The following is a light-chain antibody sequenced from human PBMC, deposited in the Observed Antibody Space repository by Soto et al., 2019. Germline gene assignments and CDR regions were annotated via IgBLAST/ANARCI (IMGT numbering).Light chain of an antibody. J-gene: IGKJ4*01. Sequence: ETVLTQSPGTLSLSPGERATLSCRASESISSSYLAWYQQKPGQAPRLLIYGASSGATGIPDRFSGSGSGTDFTLTIGRLEPEDFAVYYCQQYGSSLPVTFGGGTKVDIK. CDR3: QQYGSSLPVT. V-gene: IGKV3-20*01. CDR1: ESISSSY. CDR2: GAS.